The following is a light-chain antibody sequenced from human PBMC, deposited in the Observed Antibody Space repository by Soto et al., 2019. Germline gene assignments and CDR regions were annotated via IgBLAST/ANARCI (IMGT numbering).Light chain of an antibody. Sequence: QSALTQPPSASGSPGQSVTISCTGASGDVDIYNYVSWFQQYPGKAPKLIIYEVTKRPSGVPDRFSGSKSGNTASLTVSGLQPEDEATYYCSSYAGSSNLRVFGGGTKVTVL. CDR2: EVT. CDR3: SSYAGSSNLRV. J-gene: IGLJ2*01. V-gene: IGLV2-8*01. CDR1: SGDVDIYNY.